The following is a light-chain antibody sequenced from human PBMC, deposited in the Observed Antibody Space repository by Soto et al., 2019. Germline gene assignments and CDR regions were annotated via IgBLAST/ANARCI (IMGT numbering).Light chain of an antibody. V-gene: IGLV2-11*01. CDR2: DVG. CDR3: CSYGGSYTWV. CDR1: SGDVGGYNF. J-gene: IGLJ2*01. Sequence: QSVLTQPRSVSGSPGQSVTISCTGTSGDVGGYNFVSWYQQHPGKVPTLVIFDVGHRPSGVPDRFSGSKSGNTASLTISGLQAEDEADYYCCSYGGSYTWVFGGGTQLTVL.